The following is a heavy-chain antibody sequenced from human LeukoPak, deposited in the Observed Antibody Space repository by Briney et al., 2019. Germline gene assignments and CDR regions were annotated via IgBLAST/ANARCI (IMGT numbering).Heavy chain of an antibody. CDR1: GFTFDDYA. Sequence: PGGSLRLSCAASGFTFDDYAMHWVRQAPGKGLEWVSGISWNSGSIGYADSVKGRFTISRDNAKNSLYLQMNILRAEDTAVYSCARDQGTMVTSYAFDIWGKGTMVTVSS. V-gene: IGHV3-9*01. J-gene: IGHJ3*02. CDR3: ARDQGTMVTSYAFDI. D-gene: IGHD4-17*01. CDR2: ISWNSGSI.